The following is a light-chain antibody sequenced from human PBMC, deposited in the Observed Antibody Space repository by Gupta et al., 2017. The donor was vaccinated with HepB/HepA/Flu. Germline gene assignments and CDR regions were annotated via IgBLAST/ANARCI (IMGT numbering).Light chain of an antibody. J-gene: IGKJ1*01. CDR3: QQDNSPWT. CDR1: QSISNW. V-gene: IGKV1-5*03. CDR2: KAS. Sequence: DIQMTQSPSTLSASVRDRVTITCRASQSISNWLAWYQQKPGKAPKVLIYKASTGESGVPSRFSGSGSVTEFSLTSSRRQADDFANYYGQQDNSPWTFGQGTKVEIK.